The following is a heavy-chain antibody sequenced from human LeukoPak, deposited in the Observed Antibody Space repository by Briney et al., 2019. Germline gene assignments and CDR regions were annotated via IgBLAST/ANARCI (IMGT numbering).Heavy chain of an antibody. Sequence: PSETLSPVFTVSGGSINSSSYYWCWIRQPPGKGLEWFGSIYYSGRTIYTPSLRSRVTISVDTSKNQFSLNLSSVTAADTAVYYCARSQDVIRATDYWGQGALGTVSS. CDR1: GGSINSSSYY. CDR3: ARSQDVIRATDY. J-gene: IGHJ4*02. CDR2: IYYSGRT. D-gene: IGHD2/OR15-2a*01. V-gene: IGHV4-39*01.